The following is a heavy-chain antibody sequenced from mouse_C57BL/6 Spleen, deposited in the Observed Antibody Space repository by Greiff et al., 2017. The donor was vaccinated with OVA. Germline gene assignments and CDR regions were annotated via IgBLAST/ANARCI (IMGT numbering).Heavy chain of an antibody. D-gene: IGHD2-2*01. Sequence: QVQLQQPGAELVKPGASVKVSCKASGYTFTSYWMHWVKQRPGQGLEWIGRIHPSDSDTNYNQKFKGKATLTVDKSSSTAYMQLSGLTSEDSAVYYCAMRRGYDEGGYAMDYWGQGTSVTVSS. J-gene: IGHJ4*01. V-gene: IGHV1-74*01. CDR2: IHPSDSDT. CDR3: AMRRGYDEGGYAMDY. CDR1: GYTFTSYW.